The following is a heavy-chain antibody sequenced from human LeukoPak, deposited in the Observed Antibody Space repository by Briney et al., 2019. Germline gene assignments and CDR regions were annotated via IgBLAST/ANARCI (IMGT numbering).Heavy chain of an antibody. CDR1: GSTLASYG. D-gene: IGHD3-3*01. CDR2: ISAYNRNT. Sequence: GASVKVSSKASGSTLASYGISCVRQAPGQGLEWMGWISAYNRNTNYAQKLQGRVTMTTATSTSTAYMELRSLRADDTAVYDCARPHYDFWSGYPGYWGQGTLVTVSS. CDR3: ARPHYDFWSGYPGY. J-gene: IGHJ4*02. V-gene: IGHV1-18*01.